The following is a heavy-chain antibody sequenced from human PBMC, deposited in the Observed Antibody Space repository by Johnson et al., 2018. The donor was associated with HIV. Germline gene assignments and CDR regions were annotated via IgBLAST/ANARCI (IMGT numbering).Heavy chain of an antibody. V-gene: IGHV3-15*01. CDR3: TTDPWVSDAFDI. CDR2: IKSKTDGGTT. Sequence: VQLVESGGGLVKPGGSLRLSCAASGFTFSNAWMSWVRQAPGKGLEWVGRIKSKTDGGTTDYAAPVKGRFTISSDDSKNTLYLQMNSLKTEDTAVYYCTTDPWVSDAFDIWGQGTMVTVSS. D-gene: IGHD6-13*01. J-gene: IGHJ3*02. CDR1: GFTFSNAW.